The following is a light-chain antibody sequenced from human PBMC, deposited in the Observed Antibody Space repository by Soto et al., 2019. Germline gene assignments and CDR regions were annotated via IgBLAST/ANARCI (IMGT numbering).Light chain of an antibody. J-gene: IGLJ2*01. CDR1: SCDIGAYNF. V-gene: IGLV2-14*03. CDR3: TSWTTSTTMI. Sequence: QSALTQPASVSGSPGQSITISCTGTSCDIGAYNFVSWYQQHPGKAPQLMLYDVNIRPSGVSNRFSGSKSGNTASLTIAGLQDEDEADYYCTSWTTSTTMIFGGGTKLTVL. CDR2: DVN.